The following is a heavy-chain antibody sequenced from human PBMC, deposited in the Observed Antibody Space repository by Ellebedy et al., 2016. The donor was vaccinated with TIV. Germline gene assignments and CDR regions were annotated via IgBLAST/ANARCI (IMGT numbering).Heavy chain of an antibody. CDR1: GFTFSKYS. J-gene: IGHJ6*02. Sequence: GESLKISCAASGFTFSKYSINWVRQAPGKGLEWVSSISTSSSFIYYTDSVKGRFTISRDNDKHSMYLQMNSLRAEDTAVDYCARVRVRGDFWSGLSSTTYYYYGMDVWGQGATVIVSS. CDR3: ARVRVRGDFWSGLSSTTYYYYGMDV. CDR2: ISTSSSFI. D-gene: IGHD3-3*01. V-gene: IGHV3-21*06.